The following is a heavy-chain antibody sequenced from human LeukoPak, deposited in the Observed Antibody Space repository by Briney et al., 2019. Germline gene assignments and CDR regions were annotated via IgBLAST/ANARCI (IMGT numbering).Heavy chain of an antibody. Sequence: ASVKVSCKASGYTFTGYYMHWVRQAPGQGLEWMGWINPNSGGTNYAQKFQGRVTMTRGTSISTAYMELSRLRSDDTAVYYCARVGDGGYSYGYYFDYWGQGTLVTVSS. D-gene: IGHD5-18*01. CDR3: ARVGDGGYSYGYYFDY. V-gene: IGHV1-2*02. J-gene: IGHJ4*02. CDR1: GYTFTGYY. CDR2: INPNSGGT.